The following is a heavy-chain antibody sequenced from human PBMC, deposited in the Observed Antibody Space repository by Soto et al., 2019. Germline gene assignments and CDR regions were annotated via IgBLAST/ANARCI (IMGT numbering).Heavy chain of an antibody. V-gene: IGHV3-7*01. CDR2: IRQDGSEK. J-gene: IGHJ4*02. CDR3: ARGRGWLFDI. Sequence: PGGSLRLSCVASAFSSGTSWMSWFRQAPGKGPEWVAIIRQDGSEKHYVESVKGRFTISRDSAKDSLSLQMNSLRAEDTAVYYCARGRGWLFDIWGPGTQVTVSS. D-gene: IGHD6-19*01. CDR1: AFSSGTSW.